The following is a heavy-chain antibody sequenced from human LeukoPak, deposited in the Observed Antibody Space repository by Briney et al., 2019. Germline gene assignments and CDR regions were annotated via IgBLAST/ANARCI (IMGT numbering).Heavy chain of an antibody. CDR3: ARGPLHYDILTGYPFDY. V-gene: IGHV1-69*13. CDR1: GGTFSSYA. Sequence: SVKVSCKASGGTFSSYAISWVRQAPGQGLEWMGGIIPIFGTANYAQKFQGRVTITADESTSTAYMELSSLRSEDTAVYYCARGPLHYDILTGYPFDYWGQGTLVTVSS. CDR2: IIPIFGTA. D-gene: IGHD3-9*01. J-gene: IGHJ4*02.